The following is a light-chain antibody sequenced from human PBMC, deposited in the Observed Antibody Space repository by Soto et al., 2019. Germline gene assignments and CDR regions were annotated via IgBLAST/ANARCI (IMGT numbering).Light chain of an antibody. V-gene: IGKV1-5*03. J-gene: IGKJ1*01. CDR3: QYWDDYSWT. CDR2: KAS. Sequence: DIQMTQSPSTLSASVGDRVTITCRASQSITEWLAWYQQKPGKAPKFLIYKASNLEGGVPSRFSGSGSGTEFTLTIISVQPDDFATYYCQYWDDYSWTFGQGTKVEIK. CDR1: QSITEW.